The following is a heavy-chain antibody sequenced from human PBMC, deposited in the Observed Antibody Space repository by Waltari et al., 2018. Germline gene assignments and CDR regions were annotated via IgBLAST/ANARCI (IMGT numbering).Heavy chain of an antibody. Sequence: QVQLVESGGGVVQPGRSLRLSCAASGFTFSSYAMHWVRQAPGKGREWVAVISYDGSNKCYADSVKGRFTISRDNSKNTLYLQMNSLRAEDTAVYYCADGYNSDYWGQGTLVTVSS. CDR2: ISYDGSNK. CDR1: GFTFSSYA. J-gene: IGHJ4*02. D-gene: IGHD5-12*01. CDR3: ADGYNSDY. V-gene: IGHV3-30-3*01.